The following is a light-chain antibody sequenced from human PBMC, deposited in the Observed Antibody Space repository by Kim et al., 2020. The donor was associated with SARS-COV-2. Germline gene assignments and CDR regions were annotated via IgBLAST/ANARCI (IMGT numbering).Light chain of an antibody. CDR3: CSYAGISTFGV. CDR2: EVS. J-gene: IGLJ3*02. CDR1: SSDVGSYNL. Sequence: QSALTQPASVSGSPGQSITISCSGTSSDVGSYNLVSWYQQYPGKAPKLMIYEVSKRPSGVSNRFSGSKSGNTASLTISGLQAEDEADYYCCSYAGISTFGVFGGGTQLTVL. V-gene: IGLV2-23*02.